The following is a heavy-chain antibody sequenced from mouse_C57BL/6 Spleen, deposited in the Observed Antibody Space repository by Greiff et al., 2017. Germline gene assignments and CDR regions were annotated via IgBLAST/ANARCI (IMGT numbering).Heavy chain of an antibody. CDR3: AREGFVTTVKDYAMDY. D-gene: IGHD1-1*01. J-gene: IGHJ4*01. CDR2: ISSGSSTI. V-gene: IGHV5-17*01. Sequence: EVQVVESGGGLVKPGGSLKLSCAASGFTFSDYGMHWVRQAPEKGLEWVAYISSGSSTIYYADTVKGRFTISRDNAKNTLFLQMTSLRSEDTAMYYCAREGFVTTVKDYAMDYWGQGTSVTVSS. CDR1: GFTFSDYG.